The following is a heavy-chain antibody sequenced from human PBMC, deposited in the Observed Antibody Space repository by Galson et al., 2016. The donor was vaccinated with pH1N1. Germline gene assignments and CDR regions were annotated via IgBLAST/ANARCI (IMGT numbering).Heavy chain of an antibody. Sequence: SLRLSCAASGLIFSDYWMSWVRQAPGKGLEWVAKINQDGSRKYYVDSMKGRCTISRDNAENSLSLQMNSLRVEDTALSYCATEDYYTSLYWGQGILVTVSS. CDR3: ATEDYYTSLY. CDR2: INQDGSRK. J-gene: IGHJ4*02. D-gene: IGHD1-26*01. V-gene: IGHV3-7*01. CDR1: GLIFSDYW.